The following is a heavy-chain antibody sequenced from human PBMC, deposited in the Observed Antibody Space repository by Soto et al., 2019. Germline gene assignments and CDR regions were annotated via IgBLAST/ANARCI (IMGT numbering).Heavy chain of an antibody. V-gene: IGHV5-51*01. D-gene: IGHD6-6*01. Sequence: ESLKISCKGSGYSFTSCWIGWVRQMPGKGLEWMGIIYPGDSDTRYSPSFQGQVTISADKSISTAYLQWSSLKASDTAMYYCATSSIAAQGQLYYGMDVWGQGTTVNVSS. CDR1: GYSFTSCW. J-gene: IGHJ6*02. CDR3: ATSSIAAQGQLYYGMDV. CDR2: IYPGDSDT.